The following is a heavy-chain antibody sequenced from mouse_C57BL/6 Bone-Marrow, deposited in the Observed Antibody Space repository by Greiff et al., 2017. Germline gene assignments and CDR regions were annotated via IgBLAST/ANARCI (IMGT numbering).Heavy chain of an antibody. D-gene: IGHD2-4*01. V-gene: IGHV1-59*01. Sequence: QVQLQQPGAELVRPGTSVKLSCKASGYTFTSYWMHWVKQRPGQGLEWIGVIDPSDSYTNYNQKFKGKATLTVDTSSSTAYMQLSSLKSEDSAVYYCCLDYDFDDAYWGQGTLVTVSA. J-gene: IGHJ3*01. CDR2: IDPSDSYT. CDR3: CLDYDFDDAY. CDR1: GYTFTSYW.